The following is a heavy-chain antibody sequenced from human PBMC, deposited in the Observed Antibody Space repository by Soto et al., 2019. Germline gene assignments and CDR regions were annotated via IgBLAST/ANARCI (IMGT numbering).Heavy chain of an antibody. J-gene: IGHJ6*03. CDR3: ARGLILWFGELSRRGGYYYYMDV. D-gene: IGHD3-10*01. CDR1: GGSFSGYQ. CDR2: INDSGNI. V-gene: IGHV4-34*01. Sequence: QVQLQQWGAGLLKPSETLSLACAVYGGSFSGYQWSWIRQTPGKGLEWIGGINDSGNINYNPSLTSRVTILLDTAKTQISLKLSSVTAADTAVYFCARGLILWFGELSRRGGYYYYMDVWGKGTTVTVSS.